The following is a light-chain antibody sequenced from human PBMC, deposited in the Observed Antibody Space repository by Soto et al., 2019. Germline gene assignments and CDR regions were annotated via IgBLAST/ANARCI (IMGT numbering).Light chain of an antibody. CDR2: AAT. CDR3: QQTHSTPVT. Sequence: DIQMTQSPSSLSASVGDRVTVTCRTSQNIYNYLNWYQQRPGKAPKLLIYAATSVQSGVPSRFSGSGSGTDFTRTISSLHPEDFATYYGQQTHSTPVTFGQGTRL. V-gene: IGKV1-39*01. J-gene: IGKJ5*01. CDR1: QNIYNY.